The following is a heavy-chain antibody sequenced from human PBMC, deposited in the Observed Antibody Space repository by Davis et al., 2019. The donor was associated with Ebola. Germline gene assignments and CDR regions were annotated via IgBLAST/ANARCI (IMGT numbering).Heavy chain of an antibody. CDR2: ISSSSSYI. V-gene: IGHV3-21*04. J-gene: IGHJ6*02. CDR1: GFTFSSYS. Sequence: GESLKISCAASGFTFSSYSMNWVRQAPGKGLERVSSISSSSSYIYYADSVKGRFTISRDNAKNSLYLQMNSLRAEDTALYYCAKDVYYYGMDVWGQGTTVTVSS. D-gene: IGHD2-15*01. CDR3: AKDVYYYGMDV.